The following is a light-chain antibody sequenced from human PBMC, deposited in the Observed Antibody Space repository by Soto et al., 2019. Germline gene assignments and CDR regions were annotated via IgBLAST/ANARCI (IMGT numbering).Light chain of an antibody. CDR1: QNINVY. Sequence: DIQMTQSPSSLSASVGDTVTITCRASQNINVYLSWYQQKAGKAPKLLIYDASTLRGGVPSRFSGSKSGTDFTLTISDLQPEDFATYYCHQSYRNPRTLGQGTKV. CDR3: HQSYRNPRT. V-gene: IGKV1-39*01. J-gene: IGKJ1*01. CDR2: DAS.